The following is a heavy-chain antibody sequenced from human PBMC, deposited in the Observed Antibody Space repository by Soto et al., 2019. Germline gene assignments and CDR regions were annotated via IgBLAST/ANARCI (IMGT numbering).Heavy chain of an antibody. V-gene: IGHV1-69*06. D-gene: IGHD3-3*01. J-gene: IGHJ6*02. CDR3: ARVRITIFGVGRPLRDYYYGMDV. Sequence: SVKVSCKASGGTFSSYAISWVRQAPGQGLEWMGGIIPIFGTANYAQKFQGRVTITADKSTSTAYMELSSLRSEDTAVYYCARVRITIFGVGRPLRDYYYGMDVWGQGTTVTV. CDR1: GGTFSSYA. CDR2: IIPIFGTA.